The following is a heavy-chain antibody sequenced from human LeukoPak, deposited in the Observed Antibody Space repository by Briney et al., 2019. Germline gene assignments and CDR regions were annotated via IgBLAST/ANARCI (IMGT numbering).Heavy chain of an antibody. CDR2: ISYRSKWVY. CDR3: SRVARYSNSWFDY. D-gene: IGHD6-13*01. CDR1: GDSVSSNSAA. V-gene: IGHV6-1*01. Sequence: SQTLSLTCAISGDSVSSNSAAWNWIRQSPSRGLEWLGRISYRSKWVYDYAVSVKSRISINGDTSKNQFPLQLNSVTPEDSAVYYCSRVARYSNSWFDYWGQGTLVTVSS. J-gene: IGHJ4*02.